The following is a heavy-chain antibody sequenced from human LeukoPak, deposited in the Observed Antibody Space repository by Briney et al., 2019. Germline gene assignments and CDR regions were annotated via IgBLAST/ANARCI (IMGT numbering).Heavy chain of an antibody. J-gene: IGHJ4*02. CDR2: INTNTGNP. D-gene: IGHD6-13*01. CDR3: ARDSPRGRIAAAGNDY. V-gene: IGHV7-4-1*02. Sequence: ASVKVSCKASGYIFTSYAMNWVRQAPGQGLEWMGWINTNTGNPTYAQGFTGRFVFSLDTSVCTAYLQISSLKAEDTAVYYCARDSPRGRIAAAGNDYWGQGTLVTVSS. CDR1: GYIFTSYA.